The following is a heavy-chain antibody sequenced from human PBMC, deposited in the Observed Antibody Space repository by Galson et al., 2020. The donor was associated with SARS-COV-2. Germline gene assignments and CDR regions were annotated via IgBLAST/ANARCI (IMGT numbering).Heavy chain of an antibody. CDR1: GYTFTSYG. J-gene: IGHJ6*03. D-gene: IGHD5-12*01. CDR2: ISAYNGNT. CDR3: ARLGGYSGYDYVPYYYYYMDV. Sequence: ASVKVSCKASGYTFTSYGISWVRQAPGQGLEWMVWISAYNGNTNYAQKLQGRVTMTTDTSTSTAYMELRSLRSDDTAVYYCARLGGYSGYDYVPYYYYYMDVWGKGTTVTISS. V-gene: IGHV1-18*01.